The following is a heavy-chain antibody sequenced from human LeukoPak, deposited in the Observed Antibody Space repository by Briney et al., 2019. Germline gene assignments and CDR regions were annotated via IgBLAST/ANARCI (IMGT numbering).Heavy chain of an antibody. J-gene: IGHJ5*02. Sequence: ASVKVSCKASGGTFSSYAISWVRQAPGQGLEWMGGIIPIFGTANYAQKFQGRVTITADESTSTAYMELSSLRSEDTAVYYCARSTNGVSWFDPWGQGTLVTVSS. CDR1: GGTFSSYA. D-gene: IGHD2-8*01. CDR2: IIPIFGTA. CDR3: ARSTNGVSWFDP. V-gene: IGHV1-69*13.